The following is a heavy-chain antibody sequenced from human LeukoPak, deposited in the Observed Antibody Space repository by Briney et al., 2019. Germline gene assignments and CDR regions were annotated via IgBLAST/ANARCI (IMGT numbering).Heavy chain of an antibody. CDR1: GFTFSAFP. J-gene: IGHJ4*02. D-gene: IGHD6-19*01. Sequence: GGSLRLSCAASGFTFSAFPMNWVRQAPGKGPEWVSSISSSSSYIYYADSVKGRFTISRDNAKNSLYLQMNSLRAEDTAVYYCARDRVGAVAGTNLDYWGQGTLVTVSS. CDR3: ARDRVGAVAGTNLDY. CDR2: ISSSSSYI. V-gene: IGHV3-21*01.